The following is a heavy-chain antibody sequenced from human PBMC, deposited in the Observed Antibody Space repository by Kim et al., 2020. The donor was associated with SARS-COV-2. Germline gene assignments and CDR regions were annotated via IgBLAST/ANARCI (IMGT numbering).Heavy chain of an antibody. V-gene: IGHV1-69*04. CDR3: AGDFYGSGSSGY. J-gene: IGHJ4*02. D-gene: IGHD3-10*01. Sequence: NYAQEFQGRVTITADKSTSTAYMELSSLRTEDTAVYYCAGDFYGSGSSGYWGQGTLVTVSS.